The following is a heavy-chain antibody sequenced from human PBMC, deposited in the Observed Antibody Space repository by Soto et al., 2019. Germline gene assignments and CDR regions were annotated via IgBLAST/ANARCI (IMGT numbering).Heavy chain of an antibody. Sequence: ASVNVSCKASGYTFTSHGISWVRQAPGQGLEWMGWISAYNGNTNYAQKLQGRVTMTTDTSTSTTYMELRSLRSDDTAVYYCARDREVVVVVAATNWFDPWGQGTLVTVSS. CDR3: ARDREVVVVVAATNWFDP. D-gene: IGHD2-15*01. CDR1: GYTFTSHG. V-gene: IGHV1-18*01. CDR2: ISAYNGNT. J-gene: IGHJ5*02.